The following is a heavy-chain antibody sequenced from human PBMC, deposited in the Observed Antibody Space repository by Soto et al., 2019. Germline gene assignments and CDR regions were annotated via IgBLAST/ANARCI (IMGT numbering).Heavy chain of an antibody. Sequence: GGSLRLSCTASGFTISSHWMHWVRQAPGKGLVYVSPINSDGSSTCYADSVKGRFTISRDNSKNTLYLQMSSLRAEDTAVYYCVKDPYYYYGMDVWGQGTTVTVSS. CDR3: VKDPYYYYGMDV. CDR1: GFTISSHW. V-gene: IGHV3-74*01. CDR2: INSDGSST. J-gene: IGHJ6*02.